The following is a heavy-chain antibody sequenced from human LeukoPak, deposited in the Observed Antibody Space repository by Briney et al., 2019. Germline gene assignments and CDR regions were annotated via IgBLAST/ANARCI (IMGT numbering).Heavy chain of an antibody. CDR2: ISHDGSNK. Sequence: GGSLRLSCAASGFTFSTYVIHWVRQAPGKGLEWVAVISHDGSNKYYADSVKGRFTISRDNSKNTLYLQVNSLRAEDTAVYYCARDLRYCGSSSCYFVYYGMGVWGQGTTVTVSS. CDR1: GFTFSTYV. J-gene: IGHJ6*02. D-gene: IGHD2-2*01. CDR3: ARDLRYCGSSSCYFVYYGMGV. V-gene: IGHV3-30-3*01.